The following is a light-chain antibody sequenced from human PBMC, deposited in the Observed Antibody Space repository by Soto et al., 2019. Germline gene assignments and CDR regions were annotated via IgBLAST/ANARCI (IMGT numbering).Light chain of an antibody. Sequence: QSVLTQPPSVSAAPGKQVTITCSGTSSDVGCYNFVSWSQQHPGKAPKLIIYEVSNRNSGVSNRFSGSKSGNTASLTISVLQSEDEADYYCSSYTTTDPHVCGTGTKVTVL. J-gene: IGLJ1*01. V-gene: IGLV2-14*01. CDR1: SSDVGCYNF. CDR2: EVS. CDR3: SSYTTTDPHV.